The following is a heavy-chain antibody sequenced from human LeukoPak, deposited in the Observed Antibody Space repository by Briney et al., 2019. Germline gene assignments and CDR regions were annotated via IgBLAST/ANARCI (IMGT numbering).Heavy chain of an antibody. V-gene: IGHV3-74*01. CDR1: GFTFSSYA. CDR3: AKDLCGGDCYPYYYAMDV. CDR2: INSDGSSR. J-gene: IGHJ6*02. D-gene: IGHD2-21*02. Sequence: GGSLRLSCAASGFTFSSYAMSWVRQAPGKGLVWVSRINSDGSSRSDADSVKGRFSISRDNAKNTLYLQMNSLRAEDTAVYYCAKDLCGGDCYPYYYAMDVWGQGTTVTVSS.